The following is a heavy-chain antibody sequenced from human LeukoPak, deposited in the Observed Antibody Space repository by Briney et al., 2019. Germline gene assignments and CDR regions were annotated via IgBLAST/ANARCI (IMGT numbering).Heavy chain of an antibody. D-gene: IGHD3-3*01. CDR1: GGTFSSYA. CDR3: ARGVSPFSETFDY. CDR2: IIPIFGTA. J-gene: IGHJ4*02. V-gene: IGHV1-69*13. Sequence: ASVKVSCKASGGTFSSYAISWVRQAPGQGLEWMGGIIPIFGTANYAQKFQGRVTITADESTSTAYMELSSLRSEDTAMYYCARGVSPFSETFDYWGQGTLVTVSS.